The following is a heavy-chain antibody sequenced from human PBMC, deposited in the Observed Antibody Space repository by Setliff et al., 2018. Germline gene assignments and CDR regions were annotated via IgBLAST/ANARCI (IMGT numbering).Heavy chain of an antibody. CDR1: GYTFTTYD. J-gene: IGHJ6*02. D-gene: IGHD3-10*01. Sequence: ASVKVSCKASGYTFTTYDMHWVRQAPGQRPEWMGWINPGNGNTKYSPKFQGRVTITRDTSASTGYMELSSLRSKDTAVYYCARDGEYYGSGFYSTRYYYSYGMDVWGQGTTVTVSS. CDR3: ARDGEYYGSGFYSTRYYYSYGMDV. V-gene: IGHV1-3*01. CDR2: INPGNGNT.